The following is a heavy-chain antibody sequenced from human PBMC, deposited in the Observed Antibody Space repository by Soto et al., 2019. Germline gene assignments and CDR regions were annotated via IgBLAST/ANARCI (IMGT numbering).Heavy chain of an antibody. CDR2: IYYSGST. Sequence: SETLSLTCTVSGGSISSGGYYWSWIRQHPGKGLEWIGYIYYSGSTYYNPSLKSRVAISVDTSKNQFSLKLSSVTAADTAVYYCAIWEDYYDSSGYPDAFDIWGQGTMVTVSS. CDR3: AIWEDYYDSSGYPDAFDI. V-gene: IGHV4-31*03. CDR1: GGSISSGGYY. J-gene: IGHJ3*02. D-gene: IGHD3-22*01.